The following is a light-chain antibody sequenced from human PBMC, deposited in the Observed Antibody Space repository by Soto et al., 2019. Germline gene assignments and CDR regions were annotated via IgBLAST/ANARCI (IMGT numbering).Light chain of an antibody. CDR1: VRGENY. V-gene: IGLV3-22*01. CDR2: EGS. Sequence: SYELTQVPSVSGSPGQTARITWSGDVRGENYADWYQQKPGQAPELVIYEGSELYPGIPERFSGSTSGNTSTLPISRVLTEAEPDYYCVSGDEYNVFGSGTKVTLL. J-gene: IGLJ1*01. CDR3: VSGDEYNV.